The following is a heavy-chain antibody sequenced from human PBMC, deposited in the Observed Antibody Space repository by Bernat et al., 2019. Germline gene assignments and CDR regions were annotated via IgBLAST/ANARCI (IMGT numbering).Heavy chain of an antibody. CDR2: IRSKANSYAT. CDR1: GFTFSSYA. V-gene: IGHV3-73*01. J-gene: IGHJ4*02. Sequence: VQLVESGGGVVQPGRSLRLSCAASGFTFSSYAMHWVRQASGKGLEWVGRIRSKANSYATAYAASVKGRFTISRDDSKNTAYLQMNSLKTEDTAVYYCVNYYFDYWGQGTLVTVSS. CDR3: VNYYFDY.